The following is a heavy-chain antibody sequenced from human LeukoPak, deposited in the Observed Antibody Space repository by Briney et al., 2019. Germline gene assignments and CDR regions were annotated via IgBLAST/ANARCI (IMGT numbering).Heavy chain of an antibody. D-gene: IGHD3-22*01. Sequence: GGSLRLSCAASGFTFSGSAMHWVRQASGKGLEWVGRIRSKANGYATAYAASVKGRFTISRDNSKNTAYLQMNSLKTEDTAVYYCTRRDYYDSSGYYDYWGQGTLVTVSS. V-gene: IGHV3-73*01. CDR3: TRRDYYDSSGYYDY. CDR2: IRSKANGYAT. CDR1: GFTFSGSA. J-gene: IGHJ4*02.